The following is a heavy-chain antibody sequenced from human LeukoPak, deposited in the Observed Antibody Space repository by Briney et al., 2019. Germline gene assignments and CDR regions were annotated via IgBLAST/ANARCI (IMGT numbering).Heavy chain of an antibody. Sequence: SETLSLTCAVYGGSFSGFYWSWIRQPPGKGLEWIGEINHSGSTNYNPSLKSRVTISVDTSKNQFSLKLGSVTAADTAVYYCARGPQWLQSYYYGMDVWGQGTTVTVSS. J-gene: IGHJ6*02. V-gene: IGHV4-34*01. D-gene: IGHD6-19*01. CDR3: ARGPQWLQSYYYGMDV. CDR1: GGSFSGFY. CDR2: INHSGST.